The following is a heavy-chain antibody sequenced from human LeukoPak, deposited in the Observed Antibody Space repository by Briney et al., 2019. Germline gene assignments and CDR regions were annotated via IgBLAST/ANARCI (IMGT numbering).Heavy chain of an antibody. V-gene: IGHV3-7*01. CDR2: IKKDGSEK. D-gene: IGHD2-15*01. CDR3: ARDRGGGHMDV. CDR1: GFTFSSYW. Sequence: PGGSLRLSCAASGFTFSSYWMSWVRQAPGKGLEWVANIKKDGSEKYYVDSVKGRFTISRDNAKKSLYLQMNSLRAEDTAVYYCARDRGGGHMDVWGKGTTVTISS. J-gene: IGHJ6*03.